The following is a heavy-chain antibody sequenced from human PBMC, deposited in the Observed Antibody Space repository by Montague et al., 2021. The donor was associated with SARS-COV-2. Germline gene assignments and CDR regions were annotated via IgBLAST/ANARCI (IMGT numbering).Heavy chain of an antibody. Sequence: SETLSLTCTVSGGSINYYYWHWLRQSAAKGLEWIGRIYSSGNANYSPPLKSRVTMPVDTSQNQFSLKLNSLTAADTAVYYCARGDHPQSGSWYFFDTWGQGALVTVSS. J-gene: IGHJ4*02. CDR3: ARGDHPQSGSWYFFDT. V-gene: IGHV4-4*07. CDR2: IYSSGNA. D-gene: IGHD6-13*01. CDR1: GGSINYYY.